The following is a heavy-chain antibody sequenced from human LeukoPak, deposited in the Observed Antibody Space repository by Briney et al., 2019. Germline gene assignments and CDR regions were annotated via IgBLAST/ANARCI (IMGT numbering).Heavy chain of an antibody. Sequence: SETLSLTCAVYGGSFSGYYWSWIRQPPGKGLEWIGYIYYSGSTNYNPSLKSRVTISVDTSKNQFSLKLSSVTAADTAVYYCARGGSGYDYMYYYMDVWGKGTTVTISS. CDR1: GGSFSGYY. CDR2: IYYSGST. J-gene: IGHJ6*03. CDR3: ARGGSGYDYMYYYMDV. D-gene: IGHD5-12*01. V-gene: IGHV4-59*12.